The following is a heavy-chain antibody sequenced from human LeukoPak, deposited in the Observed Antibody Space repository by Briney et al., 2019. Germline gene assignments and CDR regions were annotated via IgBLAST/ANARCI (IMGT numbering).Heavy chain of an antibody. V-gene: IGHV5-51*01. CDR2: IFAGDSDT. CDR3: ARSGGYTDAFQI. CDR1: GYSFTRYW. Sequence: GESLKISCQASGYSFTRYWIGWVRQVPGKGLEWMGIIFAGDSDTKYSPTFQGQVTISADQSISTAYLQWSSLKASDTATYYCARSGGYTDAFQIWGQGTMVTVSS. J-gene: IGHJ3*02. D-gene: IGHD5-12*01.